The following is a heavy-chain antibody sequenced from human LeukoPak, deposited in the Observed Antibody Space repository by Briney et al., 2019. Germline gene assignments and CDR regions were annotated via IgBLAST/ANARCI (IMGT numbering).Heavy chain of an antibody. CDR2: IKEDGSEK. J-gene: IGHJ5*02. Sequence: GGSLRLSCAASGFTFSSYAMSWVRQAPGKGLEWLAHIKEDGSEKYYVDSVKGRFTISRDNAKNTLYLQMNSLRAEDTAVYYCARGIVVVPAVDWFDPWGQGTLVTVSS. CDR1: GFTFSSYA. D-gene: IGHD2-2*01. V-gene: IGHV3-7*01. CDR3: ARGIVVVPAVDWFDP.